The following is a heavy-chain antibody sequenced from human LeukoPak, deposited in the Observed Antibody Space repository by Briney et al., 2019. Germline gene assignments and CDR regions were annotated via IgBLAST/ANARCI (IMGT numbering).Heavy chain of an antibody. Sequence: ASVKVSCKASGYIFTSYAMNWVRQAPGQGLEWMGWINTNTGNPTYAQGFTGRFVFSLDTSVSTAYLQISSLKAEDTAVYYCARVLYGDYLSFNWFDPWGQGTLVTVSS. V-gene: IGHV7-4-1*02. CDR1: GYIFTSYA. J-gene: IGHJ5*02. CDR3: ARVLYGDYLSFNWFDP. CDR2: INTNTGNP. D-gene: IGHD4-17*01.